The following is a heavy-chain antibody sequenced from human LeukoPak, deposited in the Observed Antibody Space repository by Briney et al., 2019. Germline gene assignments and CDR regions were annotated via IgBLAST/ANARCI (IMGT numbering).Heavy chain of an antibody. CDR1: GFTFSIYS. CDR2: ISSSSSTI. Sequence: GGSLRLSCAASGFTFSIYSMNWVRQAPGKGLEWVSYISSSSSTIYYADSVKGRFTISRDNAKNSLYLQMNSLRAEDTAVYYCARAPGYCSSTSCYPETYFDYWGQGTLVTVSS. CDR3: ARAPGYCSSTSCYPETYFDY. D-gene: IGHD2-2*01. V-gene: IGHV3-48*01. J-gene: IGHJ4*02.